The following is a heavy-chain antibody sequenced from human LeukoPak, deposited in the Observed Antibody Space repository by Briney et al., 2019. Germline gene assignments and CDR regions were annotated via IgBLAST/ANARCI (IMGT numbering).Heavy chain of an antibody. J-gene: IGHJ3*02. CDR2: INPNSGGT. CDR1: GYTFTGYY. V-gene: IGHV1-2*06. CDR3: ARDYYDSSGYYYAIDI. D-gene: IGHD3-22*01. Sequence: ASVKVSCKASGYTFTGYYMHWVRQAPGQGLEWMGRINPNSGGTNYAQKFQGRVTMTGDTSISTAYMELSRLRSDDTAVYYCARDYYDSSGYYYAIDIWGQGTMVTVSS.